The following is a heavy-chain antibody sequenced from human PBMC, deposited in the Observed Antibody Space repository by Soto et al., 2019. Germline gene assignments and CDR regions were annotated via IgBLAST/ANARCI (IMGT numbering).Heavy chain of an antibody. D-gene: IGHD3-16*01. CDR1: GGTFSSYA. CDR3: ARDHGDMTYVSQGWFDP. CDR2: IIPIFGTA. V-gene: IGHV1-69*01. Sequence: QVQLVQSGAEVKKPGSSVKVSCKASGGTFSSYAISWVRQAPGQGLEWMGGIIPIFGTANYAQKFQGRVTITADESTSTAYMELSSLRSEDTAVYYCARDHGDMTYVSQGWFDPRGQGTLVTVSS. J-gene: IGHJ5*02.